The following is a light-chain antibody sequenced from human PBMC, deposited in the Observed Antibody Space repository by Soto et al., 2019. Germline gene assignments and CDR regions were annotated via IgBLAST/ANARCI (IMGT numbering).Light chain of an antibody. CDR1: QSVSSSY. V-gene: IGKV3D-7*01. CDR3: QHYNSYSEA. CDR2: GAS. J-gene: IGKJ1*01. Sequence: RGERSTISCRPSQSVSSSYLAWYQQKPGQAPRLLIHGASNRAAGIPGRFSGSGSGTEFTLTISSLQPDDFATYYCQHYNSYSEAFGQGTKVDIK.